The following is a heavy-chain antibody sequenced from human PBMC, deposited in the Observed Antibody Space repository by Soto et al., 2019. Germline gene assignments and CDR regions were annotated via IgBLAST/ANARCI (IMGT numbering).Heavy chain of an antibody. CDR3: ATRTYGSGTYYFDS. V-gene: IGHV4-59*08. J-gene: IGHJ4*02. CDR1: GGSISSYC. CDR2: ICYSGNT. Sequence: SETLSLTCTVSGGSISSYCWTWIWQPPGKGLEWIGYICYSGNTNYSPSLKSRVTISVDTSKSQFSLRLSSVTAADTAVYYCATRTYGSGTYYFDSWGQGTLVTVSS. D-gene: IGHD3-10*01.